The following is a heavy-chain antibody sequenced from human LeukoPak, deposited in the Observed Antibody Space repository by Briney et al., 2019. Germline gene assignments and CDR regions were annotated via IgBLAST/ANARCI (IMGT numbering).Heavy chain of an antibody. Sequence: GASVKVSCKASGYTFTSYDINWVRHATGQGLEWMGWISAYNGNTNYAQKLQGRVTMTTDTSTSTAYMELRSLRSDDTAVYYCARDYYDFWSGYYSDGSHWGQGTLVTVSS. CDR3: ARDYYDFWSGYYSDGSH. CDR1: GYTFTSYD. D-gene: IGHD3-3*01. J-gene: IGHJ4*02. CDR2: ISAYNGNT. V-gene: IGHV1-18*01.